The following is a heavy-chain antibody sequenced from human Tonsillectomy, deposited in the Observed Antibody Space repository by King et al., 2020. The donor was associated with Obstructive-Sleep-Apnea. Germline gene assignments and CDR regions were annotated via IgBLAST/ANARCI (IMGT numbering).Heavy chain of an antibody. CDR1: GGSISSSSYY. V-gene: IGHV4-39*07. D-gene: IGHD1-26*01. J-gene: IGHJ2*01. CDR3: AGDTRWEVPEDHFPYWYFRP. Sequence: PLQESGPGLVKPSETLSLTCTVSGGSISSSSYYWGWIRQPPGKGLEWIGSIYYSGSTYYNPSLKSRVTISVDTSKNQFSLKLSSVTAADTAVYYCAGDTRWEVPEDHFPYWYFRPLGRCNLVTVSP. CDR2: IYYSGST.